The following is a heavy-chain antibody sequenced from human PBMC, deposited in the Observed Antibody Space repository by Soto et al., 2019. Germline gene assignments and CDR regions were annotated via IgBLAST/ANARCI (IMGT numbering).Heavy chain of an antibody. CDR1: GYTFTSYD. D-gene: IGHD6-13*01. CDR3: ARGLAAAGTRYYYYGMDV. J-gene: IGHJ6*02. V-gene: IGHV1-8*01. CDR2: MNPNSGNT. Sequence: ASVKVSCKASGYTFTSYDINWVRQATGQGLEWMGWMNPNSGNTGYAQKFQGRVTRTRNTSISTAYMELSSLRSEDTAVYYCARGLAAAGTRYYYYGMDVWGQGTTVTVSS.